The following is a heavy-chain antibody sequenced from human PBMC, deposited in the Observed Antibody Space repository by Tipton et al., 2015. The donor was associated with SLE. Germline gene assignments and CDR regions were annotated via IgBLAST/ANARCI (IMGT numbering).Heavy chain of an antibody. CDR2: IEEDGSEK. D-gene: IGHD2-8*01. CDR3: ARHADDYFDY. J-gene: IGHJ4*02. CDR1: GFTFSSYT. Sequence: SLRLSCAASGFTFSSYTMNWVRQAPGKGLECVANIEEDGSEKYYVDSVKGRFTISRDNAKNALYLQMNSLRAEDTAVYYCARHADDYFDYWGQGTLVTVSS. V-gene: IGHV3-7*01.